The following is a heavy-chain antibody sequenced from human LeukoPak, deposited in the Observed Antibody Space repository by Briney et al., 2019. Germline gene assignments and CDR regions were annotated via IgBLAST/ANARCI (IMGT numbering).Heavy chain of an antibody. D-gene: IGHD6-13*01. V-gene: IGHV4-31*03. CDR1: GGSISSGGYY. Sequence: SETLSLTCTVSGGSISSGGYYWSWIRQHPGKGLEWIGYIYYSGSTYYNPSLKSRVTISVDTSKNQFSLQLNSVTPEDTAVYYCARAGIAAAASDYWGQGTLVTVSS. CDR2: IYYSGST. CDR3: ARAGIAAAASDY. J-gene: IGHJ4*02.